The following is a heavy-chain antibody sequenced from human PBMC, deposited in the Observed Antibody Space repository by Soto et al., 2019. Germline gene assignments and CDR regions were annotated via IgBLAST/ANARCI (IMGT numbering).Heavy chain of an antibody. J-gene: IGHJ6*02. CDR3: AKARPYYDILTGYYNYYYYYGMDV. CDR1: GFTFSSYA. CDR2: ISGSGGST. Sequence: GGSLRLSCAASGFTFSSYAMNWVRQAPGKGLEWVSAISGSGGSTYYADSVKGRFTISRDTSKNTLYLQMKNLRAEDTAVYYCAKARPYYDILTGYYNYYYYYGMDVWGQGTTVTVSS. D-gene: IGHD3-9*01. V-gene: IGHV3-23*01.